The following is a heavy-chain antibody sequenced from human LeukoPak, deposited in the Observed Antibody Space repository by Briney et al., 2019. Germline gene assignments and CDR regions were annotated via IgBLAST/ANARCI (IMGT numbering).Heavy chain of an antibody. Sequence: VASVKVSCKASGGTFSSYSISWVRQAPGQGLEWMGGIIPIFGTANYAQKFQGRVTITADESTSTAYMELSSLRSEDTAVYYCAREPDTAMFDYWGQGTLVTVSS. V-gene: IGHV1-69*01. CDR2: IIPIFGTA. CDR1: GGTFSSYS. J-gene: IGHJ4*02. CDR3: AREPDTAMFDY. D-gene: IGHD5-18*01.